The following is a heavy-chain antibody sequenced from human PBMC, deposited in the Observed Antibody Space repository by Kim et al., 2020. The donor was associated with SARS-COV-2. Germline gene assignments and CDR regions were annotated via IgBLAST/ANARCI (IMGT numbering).Heavy chain of an antibody. D-gene: IGHD3-16*02. CDR3: ARGTLPRYYDYVWGSYRLNWFDP. Sequence: SETLSLTCAVYGGSFSVYYWSWIRQPPGKGLEWIGEINHSGSTNYNPSLKSRVTISVDTSKNQFSLKLSSVTAADTAVYYCARGTLPRYYDYVWGSYRLNWFDPWGQGTLVTVSS. CDR2: INHSGST. CDR1: GGSFSVYY. J-gene: IGHJ5*02. V-gene: IGHV4-34*01.